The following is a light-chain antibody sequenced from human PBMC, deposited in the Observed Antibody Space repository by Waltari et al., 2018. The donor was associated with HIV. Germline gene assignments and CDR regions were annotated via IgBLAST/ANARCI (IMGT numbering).Light chain of an antibody. CDR1: TSNIGADYD. CDR3: QSYDITLSASVV. CDR2: GNK. J-gene: IGLJ2*01. V-gene: IGLV1-40*01. Sequence: QSVLTQPPSVSGAPGQRVTISCTGSTSNIGADYDVHWYQQIPGTAPQLLISGNKNRRSGVPGQFSASRSGTSSSLPITGLQAEDEADYFCQSYDITLSASVVFGGGTKLTVL.